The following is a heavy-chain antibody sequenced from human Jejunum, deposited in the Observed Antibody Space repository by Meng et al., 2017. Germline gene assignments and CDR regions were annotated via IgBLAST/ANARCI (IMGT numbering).Heavy chain of an antibody. CDR1: GGSVSSGSHY. Sequence: SETLSLTCTVSGGSVSSGSHYWSWIRQPPGKGLEWIGYIYYSGSTTYSPSLKSRVTTSVDTAKNQVSLKLSSVTAADTAVYSCAHSSSSSSYGFDYWGQGTLVTVSS. V-gene: IGHV4-61*01. J-gene: IGHJ4*02. CDR2: IYYSGST. D-gene: IGHD6-13*01. CDR3: AHSSSSSSYGFDY.